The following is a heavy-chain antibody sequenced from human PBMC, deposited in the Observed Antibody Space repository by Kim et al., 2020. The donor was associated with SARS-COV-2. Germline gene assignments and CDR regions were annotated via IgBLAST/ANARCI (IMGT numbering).Heavy chain of an antibody. CDR1: GGSVSNYY. CDR2: VYYSGST. V-gene: IGHV4-59*02. CDR3: ARLHYSTPPGMVDC. D-gene: IGHD6-13*01. Sequence: SETLSLTCTVSGGSVSNYYWSWIRQPPGKGLEWIGYVYYSGSTNYNPSLRSRVTMSVDTPKNQFSLKLSSVTAADTAVYYCARLHYSTPPGMVDCWGQGTLVTVSS. J-gene: IGHJ4*02.